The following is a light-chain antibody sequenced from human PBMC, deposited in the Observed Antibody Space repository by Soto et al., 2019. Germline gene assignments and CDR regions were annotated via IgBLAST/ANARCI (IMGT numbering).Light chain of an antibody. J-gene: IGKJ5*01. CDR3: QQYNNWPPVN. CDR2: GAY. Sequence: EIVMTQSPVTLSVTPGERGTLSCRASQRVRNNLAWYQQKSGSAPRLLIYGAYTRVTGIPARFSGSGSGTEFTLTISSLQSEDFAIYYCQQYNNWPPVNCGQGTRLEIK. V-gene: IGKV3-15*01. CDR1: QRVRNN.